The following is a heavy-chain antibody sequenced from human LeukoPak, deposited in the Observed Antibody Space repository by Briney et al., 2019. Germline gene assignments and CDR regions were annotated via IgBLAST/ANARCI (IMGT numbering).Heavy chain of an antibody. D-gene: IGHD5-12*01. J-gene: IGHJ6*03. CDR3: AREASFAMGV. CDR2: ISSSGTTI. CDR1: GFTFSAYE. V-gene: IGHV3-48*03. Sequence: PGGSLRLSCAASGFTFSAYEMYWVRQAPGKGLEWVSCISSSGTTIYYADSVKGRFSISRDNAKNSLHLQMYSLRAEDTAVYYCAREASFAMGVWGKGTTVTISS.